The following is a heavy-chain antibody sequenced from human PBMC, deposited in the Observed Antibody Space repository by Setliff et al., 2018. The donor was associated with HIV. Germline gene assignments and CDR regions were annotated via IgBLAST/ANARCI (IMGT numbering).Heavy chain of an antibody. CDR3: ARGADASGYFYREYFQH. Sequence: SVKVSCKASGVTFNYSFITWVRQAPGQGLEWMGGVVPTIHEATYAQKFQGRVTITAGESATTVYMEMSGLTSEDTAIYYCARGADASGYFYREYFQHWGQGTQVTVSS. V-gene: IGHV1-69*13. CDR1: GVTFNYSF. CDR2: VVPTIHEA. D-gene: IGHD3-22*01. J-gene: IGHJ1*01.